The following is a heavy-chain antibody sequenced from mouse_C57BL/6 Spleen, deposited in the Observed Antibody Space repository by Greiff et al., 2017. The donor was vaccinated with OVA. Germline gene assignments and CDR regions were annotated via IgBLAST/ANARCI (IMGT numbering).Heavy chain of an antibody. CDR2: IDPEDGET. CDR1: GFNIKDYY. Sequence: EVQRVESGAELVKPGASVKLSCTASGFNIKDYYMHWVKQRTEQGLEWIGRIDPEDGETKSAPKFQGKATIAADTSSNTAYLPLRSLTSADTAVYYCASSSYVFDYWGQGTTLTVSS. CDR3: ASSSYVFDY. J-gene: IGHJ2*01. V-gene: IGHV14-2*01. D-gene: IGHD1-1*01.